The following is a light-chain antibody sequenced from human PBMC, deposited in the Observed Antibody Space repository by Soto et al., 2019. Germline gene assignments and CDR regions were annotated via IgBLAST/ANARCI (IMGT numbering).Light chain of an antibody. CDR3: QTWGTGIVV. V-gene: IGLV4-69*01. J-gene: IGLJ2*01. CDR1: SGHSSEA. Sequence: QSVLTQSPSASASLGASVKLTCTQSSGHSSEAIAWHQQQPDKGPRFLMNLNSDGSHTTGDGIPDRFSGSSSGAERYLTISSLQSEDEADYYCQTWGTGIVVFGGGTQLTVL. CDR2: LNSDGSH.